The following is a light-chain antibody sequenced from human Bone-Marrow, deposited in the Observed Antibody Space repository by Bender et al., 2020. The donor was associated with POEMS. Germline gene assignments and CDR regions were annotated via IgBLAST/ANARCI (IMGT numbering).Light chain of an antibody. CDR2: DDS. CDR1: NIGSQS. CDR3: QVWDSSSDHYV. V-gene: IGLV3-21*02. Sequence: SYVLTQPPSVSVAPGQTARITCGGNNIGSQSVHWYRQKAGQAPVLVVYDDSDRPSGIPERFSGSNSGNAATLTITRVEVGDEADYYCQVWDSSSDHYVFGTGAKVTVL. J-gene: IGLJ1*01.